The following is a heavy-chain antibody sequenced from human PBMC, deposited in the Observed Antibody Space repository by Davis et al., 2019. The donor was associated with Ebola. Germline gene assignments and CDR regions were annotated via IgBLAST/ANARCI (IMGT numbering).Heavy chain of an antibody. Sequence: AASVKVSCKASGYTFTSYYMHWVRQAPGQGLEWMGIINPSGGSTSYAQKFQGRATMTRDTSTSTVYMELSSLRSEDTAVYYCARDRGRWLQPEYYFDYWGQGTLVTVSS. CDR2: INPSGGST. V-gene: IGHV1-46*01. CDR1: GYTFTSYY. D-gene: IGHD5-24*01. CDR3: ARDRGRWLQPEYYFDY. J-gene: IGHJ4*02.